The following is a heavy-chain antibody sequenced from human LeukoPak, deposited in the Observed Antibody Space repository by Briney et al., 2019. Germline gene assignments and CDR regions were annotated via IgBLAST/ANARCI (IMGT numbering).Heavy chain of an antibody. CDR3: ARAYGSGTSYHPDY. D-gene: IGHD3-10*01. V-gene: IGHV1-2*02. CDR2: INPNSGDT. Sequence: ASVKVSCKASGYTFTAYYMQWVRQAPGQGLEWMGWINPNSGDTNSSQKLQDRVTLTRDTSISTAYMELSSLTSDDTAVYYCARAYGSGTSYHPDYWGQGTLVTVSS. CDR1: GYTFTAYY. J-gene: IGHJ4*02.